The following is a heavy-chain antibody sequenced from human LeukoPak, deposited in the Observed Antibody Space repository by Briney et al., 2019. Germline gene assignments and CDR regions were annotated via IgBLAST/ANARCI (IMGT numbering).Heavy chain of an antibody. CDR1: GFTFSTYS. CDR3: TRDLHYYYSRVFP. V-gene: IGHV3-48*02. Sequence: GGSLRLSCAASGFTFSTYSMNWVRQAPGKGLEWVSYISRSSSTIYYADSVKGRFTVSRDNAKNSLYLQMNNLRDEDTAVYYCTRDLHYYYSRVFPWGQGTMVTVSS. J-gene: IGHJ3*01. CDR2: ISRSSSTI. D-gene: IGHD3-10*01.